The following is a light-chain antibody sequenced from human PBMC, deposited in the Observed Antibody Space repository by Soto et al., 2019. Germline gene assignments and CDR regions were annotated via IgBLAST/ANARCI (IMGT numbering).Light chain of an antibody. CDR3: QQYGSSGT. Sequence: NVLTQSRSTLSMSPGERATLSCRASQSVSNNYLAWYQQKPGQATRLLIYGASNRATGIPDRFSGSGSGTDFTLTISRLEPEDFAVYYCQQYGSSGTFGQGAKVDI. CDR2: GAS. J-gene: IGKJ1*01. V-gene: IGKV3-20*01. CDR1: QSVSNNY.